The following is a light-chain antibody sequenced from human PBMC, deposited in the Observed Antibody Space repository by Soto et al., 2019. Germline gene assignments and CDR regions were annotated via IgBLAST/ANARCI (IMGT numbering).Light chain of an antibody. CDR2: NAS. Sequence: DIQMTQSPSTLSASVGDRVTITCRASQSISSWLAWYQQKPGKAPKLLIYNASSLESGVPSRFSGSGSGTDFSIPIISLQPDDFATYYCQQYNNYSPETFGQGTKVEIK. CDR1: QSISSW. V-gene: IGKV1-5*03. J-gene: IGKJ1*01. CDR3: QQYNNYSPET.